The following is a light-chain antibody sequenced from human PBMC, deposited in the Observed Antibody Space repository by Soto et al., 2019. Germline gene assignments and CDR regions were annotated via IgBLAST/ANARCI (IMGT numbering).Light chain of an antibody. CDR2: AAS. J-gene: IGKJ1*01. V-gene: IGKV1-6*01. CDR3: LQHFNFSWT. CDR1: RDIGND. Sequence: AIQMTQSPSSLSASVGDRVTITCRASRDIGNDLGWYQQKPGKAPKHLIFAASNLQSGVPSRFSGGGSGTDFTLTIISLQADDFATYYFLQHFNFSWTFGQGTKVE.